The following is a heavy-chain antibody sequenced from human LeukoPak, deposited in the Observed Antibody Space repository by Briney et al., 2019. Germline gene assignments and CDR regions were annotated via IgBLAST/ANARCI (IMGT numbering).Heavy chain of an antibody. J-gene: IGHJ5*02. CDR1: GFTFSSYS. Sequence: PGGSLRLSCAASGFTFSSYSMNWVRQAPGKGLEWVSSISSSSSYIYYADSVKGRFTISRDNAKNSLYLQMNSLRAEDTAVYYCASALTTGTTSPWRFDPWGQGTLVTVSS. D-gene: IGHD4-17*01. CDR2: ISSSSSYI. V-gene: IGHV3-21*01. CDR3: ASALTTGTTSPWRFDP.